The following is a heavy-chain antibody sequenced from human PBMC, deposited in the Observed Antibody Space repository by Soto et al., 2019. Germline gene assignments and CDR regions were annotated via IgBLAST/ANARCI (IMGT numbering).Heavy chain of an antibody. V-gene: IGHV4-59*01. D-gene: IGHD3-10*01. CDR1: GGSISSYY. Sequence: SETLSLTCTVSGGSISSYYWSWIRQPPGKGLEWIGYIYYSGSTNYNPSLKSRVTISVDTSKNQFSLKLSSVTAADTAVYYCARALGCGESNFDYWGQGTLVTVSS. CDR2: IYYSGST. CDR3: ARALGCGESNFDY. J-gene: IGHJ4*02.